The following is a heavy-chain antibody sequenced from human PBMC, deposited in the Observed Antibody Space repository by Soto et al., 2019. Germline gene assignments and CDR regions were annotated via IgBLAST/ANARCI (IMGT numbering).Heavy chain of an antibody. Sequence: DVQLLESGGGLVEPGGSLRLSCAVSGFSVTDAWMNWVRQVPGKGLGWVGRIKSKFDGGSTDYAAPVKGRFAISKDDSKNTLYLHLNSLKTEDKAVYYCTIPTAYTPMGTIYYYGARAVGGPWTTFSVSS. CDR3: TIPTAYTPMGTIYYYGARAV. CDR2: IKSKFDGGST. V-gene: IGHV3-15*07. J-gene: IGHJ6*02. CDR1: GFSVTDAW. D-gene: IGHD5-18*01.